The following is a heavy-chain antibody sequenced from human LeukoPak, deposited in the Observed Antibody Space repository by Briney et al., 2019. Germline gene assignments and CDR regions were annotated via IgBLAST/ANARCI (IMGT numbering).Heavy chain of an antibody. D-gene: IGHD3-10*01. CDR2: IYPGDSDT. CDR3: ASLTRIRGIIAYYFDS. CDR1: GYSFTNYW. J-gene: IGHJ4*02. Sequence: GESLKISCKGSGYSFTNYWIGWVRQMPGKGLEWMDIIYPGDSDTKYSPSFQGQVTISADKSINTAYLQWSSLKASDTAIYYCASLTRIRGIIAYYFDSWGQGTLVTVSS. V-gene: IGHV5-51*01.